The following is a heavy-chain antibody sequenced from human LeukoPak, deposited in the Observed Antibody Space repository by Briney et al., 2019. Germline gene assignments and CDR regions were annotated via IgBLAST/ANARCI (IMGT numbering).Heavy chain of an antibody. CDR1: GFTFPSYG. J-gene: IGHJ4*02. D-gene: IGHD3-3*01. Sequence: SGNVSSKASGFTFPSYGISWVRPAPGQGLGWRGWLSAYNGNKNYAQRLQGRVTKTTDTSASTAYMELRSLRSDDTGVYYCARSGSARANYDADYFDYWGQGTLVTVSS. CDR2: LSAYNGNK. V-gene: IGHV1-18*01. CDR3: ARSGSARANYDADYFDY.